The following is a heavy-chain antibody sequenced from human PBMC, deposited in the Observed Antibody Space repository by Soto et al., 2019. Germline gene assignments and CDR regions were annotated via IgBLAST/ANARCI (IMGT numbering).Heavy chain of an antibody. CDR3: ARRRIPATATDAHFDY. J-gene: IGHJ4*02. CDR1: GFTFTSSA. V-gene: IGHV1-58*01. CDR2: IVVGSGNT. Sequence: SVKVSCKASGFTFTSSAVQWVRQARGQRLEWIGWIVVGSGNTNYAQKFQERVTITRDMSTSTAYMELSSLRSEDTAVYYCARRRIPATATDAHFDYWGQGTLVTVSS. D-gene: IGHD2-15*01.